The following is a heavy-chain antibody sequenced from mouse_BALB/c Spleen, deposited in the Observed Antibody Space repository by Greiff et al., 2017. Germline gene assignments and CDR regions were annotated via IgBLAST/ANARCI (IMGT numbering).Heavy chain of an antibody. CDR3: ARRTGTDYAMDY. V-gene: IGHV1S137*01. CDR2: ISTYYGDA. D-gene: IGHD4-1*01. Sequence: QVQLKQSGAELVRPGVSVKISCKGSGYTFTDYAMHWVKQSHAKSLEWIGVISTYYGDASYNQKFKGKATMTVDKSSSTAYMELARLTSEDSAIYYCARRTGTDYAMDYWGQGTSVTVSS. CDR1: GYTFTDYA. J-gene: IGHJ4*01.